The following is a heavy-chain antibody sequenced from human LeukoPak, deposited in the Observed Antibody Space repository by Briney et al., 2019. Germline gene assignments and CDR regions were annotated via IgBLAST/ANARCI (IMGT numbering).Heavy chain of an antibody. CDR2: ISYDGSNK. Sequence: PGGSLRLSCAASGFTFSSYGMHWVRQAPGKGLEWVAVISYDGSNKYYADSVKGRFTISRDNSKNTLYLQMNSLRAEDTAVYYCAKEVLRFLDYWGQGTLVTVSS. CDR1: GFTFSSYG. CDR3: AKEVLRFLDY. V-gene: IGHV3-30*18. J-gene: IGHJ4*02. D-gene: IGHD3-3*01.